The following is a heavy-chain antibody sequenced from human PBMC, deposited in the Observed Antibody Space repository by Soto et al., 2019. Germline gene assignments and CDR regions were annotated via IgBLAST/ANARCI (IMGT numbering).Heavy chain of an antibody. Sequence: SETLSLTCAVYGGSFSGYYWSWIRQPPGKGLEWIGEINHSGSTNYNPSLKSRVTTSVDTSKNQFSLKLSPVTAADTAVYYCASYYDSSGQGYWGQGNLVTSPQ. CDR2: INHSGST. CDR3: ASYYDSSGQGY. D-gene: IGHD3-22*01. V-gene: IGHV4-34*01. J-gene: IGHJ4*02. CDR1: GGSFSGYY.